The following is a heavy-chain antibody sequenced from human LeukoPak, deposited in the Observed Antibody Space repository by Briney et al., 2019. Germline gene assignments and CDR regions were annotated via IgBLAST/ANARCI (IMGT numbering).Heavy chain of an antibody. J-gene: IGHJ3*02. V-gene: IGHV3-7*03. CDR2: IKEDGSEK. Sequence: PAGGSLRLSCEGSGFAFDKYWISWVRQAPGKGLEGVANIKEDGSEKEFLDSVKGRFTISRDNSKKSVYLQMNSLRAEDTAVYYCARDVNRGVFDMWGQGTRVTVSS. CDR1: GFAFDKYW. CDR3: ARDVNRGVFDM.